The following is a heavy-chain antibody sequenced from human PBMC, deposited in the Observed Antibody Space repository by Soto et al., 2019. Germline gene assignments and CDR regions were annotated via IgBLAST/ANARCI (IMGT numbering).Heavy chain of an antibody. V-gene: IGHV4-4*02. CDR2: SYYSGST. CDR3: AKDEDGSGSYYKGPYDP. D-gene: IGHD3-10*01. CDR1: GGSISSSSW. J-gene: IGHJ5*02. Sequence: PSETLSLTCAVSGGSISSSSWWSWVRQPPGKGLEWIGYSYYSGSTYYNPSLKSRVTISVDTSKNQFSLKLSSVTAADTAVYYCAKDEDGSGSYYKGPYDPWGQGTLVPVSS.